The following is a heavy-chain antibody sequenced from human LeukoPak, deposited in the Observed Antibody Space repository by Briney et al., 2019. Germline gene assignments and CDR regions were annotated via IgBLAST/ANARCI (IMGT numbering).Heavy chain of an antibody. CDR2: INPNSGGT. CDR1: GYTFTGYY. D-gene: IGHD6-19*01. J-gene: IGHJ4*02. Sequence: ASVKVSCKASGYTFTGYYMHWVRQAPGQGLEWMGRINPNSGGTNYAQKFQGRVIMTRDTSISTAYMELSRLRSDDTAVYYCARYSSGWYSGDYWGQGTLVTVSS. CDR3: ARYSSGWYSGDY. V-gene: IGHV1-2*06.